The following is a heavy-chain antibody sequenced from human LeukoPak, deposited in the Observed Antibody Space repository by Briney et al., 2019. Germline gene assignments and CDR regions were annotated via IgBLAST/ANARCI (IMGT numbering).Heavy chain of an antibody. CDR3: ARRTTTAAYNWFDP. D-gene: IGHD4-11*01. CDR1: GGSISSHY. J-gene: IGHJ5*02. Sequence: SETLSLTCTVSGGSISSHYWSWIRQPPGKGPEWIGYMFYGGSTTYNSSLKSRVTISVDSSKNQFSLKLRSVTAADTAVYYCARRTTTAAYNWFDPWGQGTLVTVSS. V-gene: IGHV4-59*11. CDR2: MFYGGST.